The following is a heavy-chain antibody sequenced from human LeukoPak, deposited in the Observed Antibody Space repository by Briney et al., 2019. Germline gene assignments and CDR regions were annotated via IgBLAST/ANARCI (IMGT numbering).Heavy chain of an antibody. J-gene: IGHJ3*02. V-gene: IGHV3-7*01. CDR2: IKQDGSEK. D-gene: IGHD2-8*01. Sequence: GGSLRLSCAASEFTLSSYWMAWVRQAPGKGLAWVAYIKQDGSEKYYVDSVKGRFTISRDNARNSLYLQMNSLRAEDTAIFYCARVNPLMAPGAFDIWGQGTMVAVSS. CDR1: EFTLSSYW. CDR3: ARVNPLMAPGAFDI.